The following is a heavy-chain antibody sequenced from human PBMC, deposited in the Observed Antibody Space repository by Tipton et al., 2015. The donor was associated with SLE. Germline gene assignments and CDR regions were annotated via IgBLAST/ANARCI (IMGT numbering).Heavy chain of an antibody. J-gene: IGHJ3*02. D-gene: IGHD6-13*01. Sequence: GSLRLSCAASGFTFSISWMSWVRQAPGKGLEWVANIKQDGSEKDYVDSVKGRFTISRDNAKNSLYLQMNSLTAEDTAVYYCARDHPSLYITAAGSSYDSLDIWGQGTMVTVSS. CDR3: ARDHPSLYITAAGSSYDSLDI. CDR2: IKQDGSEK. V-gene: IGHV3-7*01. CDR1: GFTFSISW.